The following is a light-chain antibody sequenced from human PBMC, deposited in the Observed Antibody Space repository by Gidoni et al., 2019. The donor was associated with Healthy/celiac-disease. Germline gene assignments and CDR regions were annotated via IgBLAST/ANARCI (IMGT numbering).Light chain of an antibody. J-gene: IGKJ2*04. CDR3: QQYNNWPPCS. V-gene: IGKV3-15*01. CDR1: QSVSSN. CDR2: GAS. Sequence: EIVMTQSPATLSVSPGERATLSCRASQSVSSNLAWYQQKPGQAPRLLIYGASTRATGSPARFSGSGSGTEFTLTISSLQSEDFAVYYCQQYNNWPPCSFGQGTKLEIE.